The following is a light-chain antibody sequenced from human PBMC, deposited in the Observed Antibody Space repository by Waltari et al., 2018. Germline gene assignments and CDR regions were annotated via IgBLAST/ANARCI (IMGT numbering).Light chain of an antibody. Sequence: DIVMTQSPDSLAVSLGERATINCKSSQGVLYSSNNKNYLAWYQQKPGRPPKLLIYWASTRESGVPDQFSGSGSGTDFTLTISSLQAEDVAVYYCQQYYSAPYTFGQGTKLEIK. J-gene: IGKJ2*01. V-gene: IGKV4-1*01. CDR1: QGVLYSSNNKNY. CDR3: QQYYSAPYT. CDR2: WAS.